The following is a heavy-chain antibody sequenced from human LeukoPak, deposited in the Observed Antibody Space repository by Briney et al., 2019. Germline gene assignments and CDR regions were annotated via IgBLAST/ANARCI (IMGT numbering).Heavy chain of an antibody. D-gene: IGHD6-13*01. CDR1: GFTFSSYW. CDR3: ARDSPYSSSWSSFDY. J-gene: IGHJ4*02. CDR2: IKQDGSEK. Sequence: GGSLRLSCAASGFTFSSYWMSWVRQAPGKGLEWVANIKQDGSEKYYVDSVKGRFTISRDNAKNSLYLQMNSLRAEDTAVYYCARDSPYSSSWSSFDYWGQGTLVTVSS. V-gene: IGHV3-7*01.